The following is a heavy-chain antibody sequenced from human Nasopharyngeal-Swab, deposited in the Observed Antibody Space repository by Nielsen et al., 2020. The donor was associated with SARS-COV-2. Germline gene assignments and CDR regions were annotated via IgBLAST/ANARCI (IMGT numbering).Heavy chain of an antibody. Sequence: GESLKISCAVSGFTFSNSWIHWVRQAPGKGLVWVSRINSDGSRTGYADSVKGRFTISRDNAKNSLYLQMNSLTAEDTAVYYCARERGGGYGDYWGQGTPVTVSS. J-gene: IGHJ4*02. CDR1: GFTFSNSW. D-gene: IGHD5-12*01. CDR3: ARERGGGYGDY. V-gene: IGHV3-74*01. CDR2: INSDGSRT.